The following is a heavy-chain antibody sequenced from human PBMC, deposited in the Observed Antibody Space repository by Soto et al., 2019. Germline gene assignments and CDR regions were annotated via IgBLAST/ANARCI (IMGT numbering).Heavy chain of an antibody. D-gene: IGHD2-2*02. CDR1: GYTFTGYY. V-gene: IGHV1-2*02. Sequence: ASVKVSCKASGYTFTGYYMHWVRQAPGQGLEWMGWINPNSGGTNYAQKFQGRVTMARDTSISTAYMELSRLRSDDTAVYYCARDGGYCSSTSCYTGIFAFDIWGQGTMVTVSS. CDR3: ARDGGYCSSTSCYTGIFAFDI. CDR2: INPNSGGT. J-gene: IGHJ3*02.